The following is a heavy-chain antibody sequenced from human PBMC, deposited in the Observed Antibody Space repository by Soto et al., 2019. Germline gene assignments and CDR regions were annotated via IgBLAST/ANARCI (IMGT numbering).Heavy chain of an antibody. J-gene: IGHJ4*02. CDR1: GFTFSSYG. V-gene: IGHV3-33*01. CDR3: ARGREPIAVADFYFDY. D-gene: IGHD6-19*01. CDR2: IWYDGSNK. Sequence: GGSLRLSCAASGFTFSSYGMHWVRQAPGKGLEWVAVIWYDGSNKYYADSVKGRFTISRDNSKNTLYLQMNSLRAEDTAVYYCARGREPIAVADFYFDYWGQGTLVTVSS.